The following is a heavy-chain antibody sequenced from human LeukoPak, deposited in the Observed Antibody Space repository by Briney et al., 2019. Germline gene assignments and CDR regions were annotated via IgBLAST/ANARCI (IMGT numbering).Heavy chain of an antibody. CDR3: ATDVLARYCSSTSCYRFDY. CDR1: GFTFSSYS. D-gene: IGHD2-2*02. CDR2: ISSSSSYI. Sequence: GGSLRLSCAASGFTFSSYSMNWVRQAPGKGLEWVSSISSSSSYIYYADSVKGRFTISRDNAKNSLYLQMNSLRAEDTAVYYCATDVLARYCSSTSCYRFDYWGQGTLVTVSS. V-gene: IGHV3-21*01. J-gene: IGHJ4*02.